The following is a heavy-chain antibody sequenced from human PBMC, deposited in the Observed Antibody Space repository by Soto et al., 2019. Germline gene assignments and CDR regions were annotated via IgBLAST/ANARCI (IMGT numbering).Heavy chain of an antibody. D-gene: IGHD2-15*01. CDR3: ARGDREDIAGVIGVRPGEYGVDV. CDR2: ISYDGGNK. J-gene: IGHJ6*02. V-gene: IGHV3-30-3*01. Sequence: QVQLVESGGGVVQPGRSLRLSCAASGFTFRNYAMHWVRQAPGKGLECVAVISYDGGNKFYRDYVKGRFTISRDNSKNTLYLQINSLGHEDPAVYYWARGDREDIAGVIGVRPGEYGVDVWGQGTTVTVSS. CDR1: GFTFRNYA.